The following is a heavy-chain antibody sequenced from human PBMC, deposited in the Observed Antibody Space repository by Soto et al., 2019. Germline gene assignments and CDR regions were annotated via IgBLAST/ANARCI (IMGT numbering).Heavy chain of an antibody. J-gene: IGHJ3*02. Sequence: PEGSLRLSCAGPGFTFSGHYMNWVRQAPGKGLEWVGRARKKGNTYTTEYAASVEGRFTISRDGSKNSLYLQMNSLKTEDTALYYCAREISGWAPDAFDIWGQGTMVTVSS. V-gene: IGHV3-72*01. CDR1: GFTFSGHY. D-gene: IGHD6-19*01. CDR2: ARKKGNTYTT. CDR3: AREISGWAPDAFDI.